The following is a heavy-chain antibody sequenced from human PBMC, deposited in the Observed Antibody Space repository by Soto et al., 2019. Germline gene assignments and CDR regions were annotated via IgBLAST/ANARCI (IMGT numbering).Heavy chain of an antibody. Sequence: GASVKVSCKASGYTFTSYGISWVRQAPGQGLEWMGWISAYNGNTNYAQKLQGRVTMTTDTSTSTAYMELRSLRSDDTAVYYCARLSTTVTMERSKIWFDPWGQGTLVTVSS. CDR1: GYTFTSYG. D-gene: IGHD4-17*01. CDR2: ISAYNGNT. J-gene: IGHJ5*02. V-gene: IGHV1-18*01. CDR3: ARLSTTVTMERSKIWFDP.